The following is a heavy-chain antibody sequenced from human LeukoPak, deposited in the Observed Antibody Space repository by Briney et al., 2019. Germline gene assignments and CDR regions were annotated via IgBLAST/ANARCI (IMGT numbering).Heavy chain of an antibody. D-gene: IGHD3-22*01. V-gene: IGHV3-33*01. J-gene: IGHJ4*02. CDR1: GFTLSSYG. CDR2: IWYDGSNK. CDR3: AREGSSGYYRN. Sequence: GGSLRLSCAASGFTLSSYGMHWVRQAPGKGLEWVAVIWYDGSNKYYADSVKGRFTISRDNSKNTLYLQMNSLRAEDTAVYYCAREGSSGYYRNWGQGTLVTVSS.